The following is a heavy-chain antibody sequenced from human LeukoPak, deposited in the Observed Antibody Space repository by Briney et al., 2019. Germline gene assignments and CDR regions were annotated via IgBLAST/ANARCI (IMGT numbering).Heavy chain of an antibody. D-gene: IGHD2-15*01. CDR1: GFTFSSYA. V-gene: IGHV3-30-3*01. CDR2: ISYDGSNK. J-gene: IGHJ6*02. Sequence: GGSLRLSCAASGFTFSSYAMHWVRQAPGKGLEWVAVISYDGSNKYYADSVKGRFTIYRDNSKNTLYLQMNSLRAEDTAVYYCARVRLRGYYYYGMDVWGQGTTVTVSS. CDR3: ARVRLRGYYYYGMDV.